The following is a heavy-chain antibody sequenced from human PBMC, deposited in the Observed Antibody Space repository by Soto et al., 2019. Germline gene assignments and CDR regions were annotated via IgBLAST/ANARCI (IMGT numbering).Heavy chain of an antibody. V-gene: IGHV3-23*01. CDR2: ISGSGGST. CDR1: GFTFSSYA. CDR3: AKVGYYYDSSGYLISDAFDI. J-gene: IGHJ3*02. Sequence: GGSLRLSCAASGFTFSSYAMSWVRQAPGKGLEWASAISGSGGSTYYADSVKGRFTISRDNSKNTLYLQMNSLRAEDTAVYYCAKVGYYYDSSGYLISDAFDIWGQGTMVTVSS. D-gene: IGHD3-22*01.